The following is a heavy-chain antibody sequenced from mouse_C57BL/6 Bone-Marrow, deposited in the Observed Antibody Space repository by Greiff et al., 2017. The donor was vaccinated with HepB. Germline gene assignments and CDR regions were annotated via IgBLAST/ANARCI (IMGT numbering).Heavy chain of an antibody. CDR1: GYTFTSYW. CDR3: ARDYAYYFDY. D-gene: IGHD1-1*01. J-gene: IGHJ2*01. V-gene: IGHV1-52*01. Sequence: VQLQQPGAELVRPGSSVKLSCKASGYTFTSYWMHWVKQRPIQGLEWIGNIDPSDSETHYNQKFKDKATLTEDKSSSTAYMHLSSLTSEDSAVYYCARDYAYYFDYWGQGTTLTVSS. CDR2: IDPSDSET.